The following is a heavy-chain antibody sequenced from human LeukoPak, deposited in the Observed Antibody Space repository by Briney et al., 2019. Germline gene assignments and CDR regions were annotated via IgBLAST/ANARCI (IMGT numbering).Heavy chain of an antibody. CDR3: AKVGIQIWIFDY. V-gene: IGHV3-23*01. D-gene: IGHD5-18*01. CDR2: ISGSGGST. Sequence: QTWGSLRLSCAASGFTFSSYAMSWVRQAPGKGLEWVSAISGSGGSTYYAASMKRRSTISRDNSKSTLYLQMNSLRAEDTAVYYCAKVGIQIWIFDYWGQGTLVTVSS. J-gene: IGHJ4*02. CDR1: GFTFSSYA.